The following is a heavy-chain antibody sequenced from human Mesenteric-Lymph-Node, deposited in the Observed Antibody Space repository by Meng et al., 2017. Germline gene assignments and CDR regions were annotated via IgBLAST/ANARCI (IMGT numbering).Heavy chain of an antibody. CDR1: GYTFTSYG. CDR3: ARRKGYCSSTSCYGGPLNWFDP. D-gene: IGHD2-2*01. V-gene: IGHV1-18*01. CDR2: ISAYNGNT. Sequence: ASVKVSCKASGYTFTSYGISWVRQAPGQGLEWMGWISAYNGNTNYAQKLQGRVTMTTDTSTSTAYMELRSLRSDDTAVYYCARRKGYCSSTSCYGGPLNWFDPWGQGILVTVSS. J-gene: IGHJ5*02.